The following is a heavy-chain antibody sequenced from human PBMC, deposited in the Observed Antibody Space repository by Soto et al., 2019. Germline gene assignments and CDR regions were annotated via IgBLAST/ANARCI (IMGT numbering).Heavy chain of an antibody. CDR2: ISYDGSNK. CDR3: AKDPYTASGYYYGMDV. V-gene: IGHV3-30*18. J-gene: IGHJ6*02. D-gene: IGHD3-3*01. Sequence: ESGGGVVQPGRSLRLSCAASGFTFSSYGMHWVRQAPGKGLEWVAVISYDGSNKYYADSVKGRFTISRDNSKNTLYLQMNSLRAEDTAVYYCAKDPYTASGYYYGMDVWGQGTTVTVSS. CDR1: GFTFSSYG.